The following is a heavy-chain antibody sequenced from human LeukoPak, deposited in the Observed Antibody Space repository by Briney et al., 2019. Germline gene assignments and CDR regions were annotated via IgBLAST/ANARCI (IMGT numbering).Heavy chain of an antibody. CDR2: IYSGGST. CDR3: ARSPYSNSEFDD. D-gene: IGHD6-13*01. V-gene: IGHV3-53*01. J-gene: IGHJ4*02. CDR1: GFTVSSYY. Sequence: PGGSLRLSCAASGFTVSSYYMSWVRQAPGKGLEWVSDIYSGGSTYYADSVKGRFTISRDNSKNTLFLQMNSMRAEDTAVYYGARSPYSNSEFDDWGQGTLVTVSS.